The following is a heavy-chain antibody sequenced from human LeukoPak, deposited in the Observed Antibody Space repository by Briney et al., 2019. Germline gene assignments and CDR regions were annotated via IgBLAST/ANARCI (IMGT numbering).Heavy chain of an antibody. CDR2: INPSGGST. CDR1: GYTFTSYY. J-gene: IGHJ5*02. CDR3: ARGDYDILTQFGVDP. Sequence: EASVKVSCKASGYTFTSYYMHWVRQAPGQGLEWMGIINPSGGSTSYAQKFQGRVTMTRDTSTSTVYMELSSLRSEDTAVYYCARGDYDILTQFGVDPWGQGTLVTVSS. D-gene: IGHD3-9*01. V-gene: IGHV1-46*01.